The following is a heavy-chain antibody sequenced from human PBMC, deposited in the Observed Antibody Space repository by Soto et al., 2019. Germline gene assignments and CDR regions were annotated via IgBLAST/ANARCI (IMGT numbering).Heavy chain of an antibody. CDR3: ARGTGYSSGADY. CDR2: IIPIFGTA. V-gene: IGHV1-69*13. J-gene: IGHJ4*02. D-gene: IGHD6-19*01. Sequence: SVKVSCKASGGTFSSYAISWVRQAPGQGLEWMGGIIPIFGTANYAQKFQGRVTITADESTSTAYMELSSLRSEDTAAYYCARGTGYSSGADYWGQGTLVTVSS. CDR1: GGTFSSYA.